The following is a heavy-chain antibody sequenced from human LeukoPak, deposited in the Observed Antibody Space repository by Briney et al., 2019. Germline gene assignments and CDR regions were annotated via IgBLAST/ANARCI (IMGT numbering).Heavy chain of an antibody. CDR3: ARDLGYSSSSGGYFDY. V-gene: IGHV1-18*01. CDR2: ISAYNGNT. J-gene: IGHJ4*02. CDR1: GYTFTSYG. Sequence: GASVKVSCKASGYTFTSYGISWVRQAPGQGLEWMGWISAYNGNTNYAQKLQGRVTMTTDTSTSTAYMELRSVRSDDTAVYYCARDLGYSSSSGGYFDYWGQGTLVTVSS. D-gene: IGHD6-6*01.